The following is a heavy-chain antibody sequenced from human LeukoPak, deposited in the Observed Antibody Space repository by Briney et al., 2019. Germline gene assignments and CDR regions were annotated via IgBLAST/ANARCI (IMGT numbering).Heavy chain of an antibody. D-gene: IGHD3-22*01. CDR1: GGSISSNY. Sequence: PSETLSLTCTVSGGSISSNYWSWIRQPPGKGLEWIGYIYDSGSTKYNLSLKSRLIISVDTSKNQFSLKLSSVTAADTAVYYCARLESGVLGDPYYYDSSGYYYRGFFDTWGQGSLVTVSS. V-gene: IGHV4-59*08. CDR3: ARLESGVLGDPYYYDSSGYYYRGFFDT. CDR2: IYDSGST. J-gene: IGHJ5*02.